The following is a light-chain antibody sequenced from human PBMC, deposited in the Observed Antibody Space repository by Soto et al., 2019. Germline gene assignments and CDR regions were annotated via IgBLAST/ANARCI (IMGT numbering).Light chain of an antibody. J-gene: IGLJ2*01. Sequence: QSALTQPASESGFPGQSITISCTGTSSDVGGYNYVSWYQQHPNKAPKLIIYDVSNRPSGVSNRFSGSKSGNTASLTISGLQAEHEADYYCNSFTSSRTLVFGGGTKLTVL. CDR2: DVS. CDR1: SSDVGGYNY. CDR3: NSFTSSRTLV. V-gene: IGLV2-14*01.